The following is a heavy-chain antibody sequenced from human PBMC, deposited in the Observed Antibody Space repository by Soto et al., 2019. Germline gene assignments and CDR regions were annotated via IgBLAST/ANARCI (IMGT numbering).Heavy chain of an antibody. V-gene: IGHV4-39*02. D-gene: IGHD3-9*01. Sequence: PSETLSLTCTVSGDSISSSTYFWGWVRQPPGKGLEWIGSIYYSGSTYYNPSLKSRVTISVDTSKNHFSLKLSSVTAADTAVYYCSRDDSDWFFNWGRGTLVTVSS. CDR1: GDSISSSTYF. CDR2: IYYSGST. CDR3: SRDDSDWFFN. J-gene: IGHJ4*02.